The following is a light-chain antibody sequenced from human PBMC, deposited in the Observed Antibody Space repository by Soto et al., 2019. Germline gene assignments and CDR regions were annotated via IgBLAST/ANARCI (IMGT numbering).Light chain of an antibody. Sequence: DIQMTQSPSTLSASVGDRVAITCRASQSISSWLAWYQQKPGKAPKLLIYDASSLESGVPSRFSGSGSGTEFTLTISSLQPDDFATYYCQQYNSYSLTFGGGTKVEIK. V-gene: IGKV1-5*01. CDR1: QSISSW. J-gene: IGKJ4*01. CDR2: DAS. CDR3: QQYNSYSLT.